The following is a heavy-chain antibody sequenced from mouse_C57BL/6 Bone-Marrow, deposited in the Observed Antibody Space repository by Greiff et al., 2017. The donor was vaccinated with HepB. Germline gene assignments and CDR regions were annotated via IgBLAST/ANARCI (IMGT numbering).Heavy chain of an antibody. V-gene: IGHV1-81*01. CDR1: GYTFTSYG. CDR3: ARGNYDYDGLFDY. J-gene: IGHJ2*01. Sequence: VQLQESGAELARPGASVKLSCKASGYTFTSYGISWVKQRTGQGLEWIGEIYPRSGNTYYNEKFKGKATLTADKSSSTAYMELRSLTSEDSAVYFCARGNYDYDGLFDYWGQGTTLTVSS. D-gene: IGHD2-4*01. CDR2: IYPRSGNT.